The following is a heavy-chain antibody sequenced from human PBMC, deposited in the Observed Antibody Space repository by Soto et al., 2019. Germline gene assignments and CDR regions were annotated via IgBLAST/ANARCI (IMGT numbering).Heavy chain of an antibody. CDR2: SIPIFGTA. D-gene: IGHD5-12*01. V-gene: IGHV1-69*01. CDR1: GGTFNNYP. Sequence: QVQLVQSGAEVKKPGSSMKVSCKASGGTFNNYPITWVRQAPGEGLEWMGGSIPIFGTANYAQKFQGRVTISVDGSTSTAYMELSSLRSEDTAVYYCARGRGYSGDDHYYYFDMDVWGQGTTVTVSS. J-gene: IGHJ6*02. CDR3: ARGRGYSGDDHYYYFDMDV.